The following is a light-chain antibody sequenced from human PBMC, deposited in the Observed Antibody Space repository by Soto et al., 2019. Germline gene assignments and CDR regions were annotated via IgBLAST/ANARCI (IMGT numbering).Light chain of an antibody. CDR3: QQRSNWHT. CDR2: DAS. CDR1: QSVSSY. J-gene: IGKJ5*01. V-gene: IGKV3-11*01. Sequence: EIVLTQSPATLSLSPGERATLSCRASQSVSSYLAWYQQKPGQAPRLLIYDASNRATGIPARFSSSGSGTDFTLTISILEPEEFAVYYCQQRSNWHTFVQGTRLETK.